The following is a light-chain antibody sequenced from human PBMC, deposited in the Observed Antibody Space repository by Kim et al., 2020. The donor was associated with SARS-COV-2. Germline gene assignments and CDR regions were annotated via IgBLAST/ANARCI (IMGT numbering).Light chain of an antibody. V-gene: IGKV3-20*01. CDR1: QSVSGSF. Sequence: EVALTQSPGTLSLSPGERVTLSCRASQSVSGSFLAWYQQKPGQAPRLLIHGASNRATGTPDRVSGSGSGTDFTLTISRLEPEDFVVYYCQHYDTSPPSYTFGQGTKLEI. CDR3: QHYDTSPPSYT. J-gene: IGKJ2*01. CDR2: GAS.